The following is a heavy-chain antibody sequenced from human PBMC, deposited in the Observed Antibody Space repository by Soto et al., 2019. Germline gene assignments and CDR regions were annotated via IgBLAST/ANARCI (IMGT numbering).Heavy chain of an antibody. CDR3: ARDPYSGYDLNWFDP. CDR2: IWYDGSNK. D-gene: IGHD5-12*01. V-gene: IGHV3-33*01. Sequence: GGSLRLSCAASGFTFSSYGMHWVRQAPGKGLEWVAVIWYDGSNKYYADSVKGRFTISRDNAKNTLYLQMNSLRAEDTAVYYCARDPYSGYDLNWFDPWGQGTLVTVSS. J-gene: IGHJ5*02. CDR1: GFTFSSYG.